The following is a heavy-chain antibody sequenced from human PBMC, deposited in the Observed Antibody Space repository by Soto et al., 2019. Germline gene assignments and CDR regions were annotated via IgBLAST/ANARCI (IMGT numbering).Heavy chain of an antibody. Sequence: QVQLVQSGAEVKKPGSSVKVSCKASGGTFSSYAIGWVRQAPGQGLEWMGGIIPIFGTANYAQKFQGRVTITADESTSTAYMELSSLRSEDTAVYYCARDRADYYDSIGYPNWFDPWGQGTLVTVSS. CDR3: ARDRADYYDSIGYPNWFDP. CDR2: IIPIFGTA. CDR1: GGTFSSYA. D-gene: IGHD3-22*01. J-gene: IGHJ5*02. V-gene: IGHV1-69*12.